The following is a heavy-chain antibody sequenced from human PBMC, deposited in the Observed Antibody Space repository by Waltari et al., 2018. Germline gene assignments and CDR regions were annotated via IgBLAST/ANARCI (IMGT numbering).Heavy chain of an antibody. CDR3: ARDQGNSDAFDI. CDR1: GDSISGGDYY. Sequence: QVQLQESGPGLVKPSETLSLTCTVSGDSISGGDYYWSWIRQHPGSGPEHIGYIHFSGSTYSNPSVKSRVTMSLTTAKSQCSLKLSSLTAADTAVFYCARDQGNSDAFDIWGQGTMVTVSS. V-gene: IGHV4-31*03. CDR2: IHFSGST. D-gene: IGHD1-1*01. J-gene: IGHJ3*02.